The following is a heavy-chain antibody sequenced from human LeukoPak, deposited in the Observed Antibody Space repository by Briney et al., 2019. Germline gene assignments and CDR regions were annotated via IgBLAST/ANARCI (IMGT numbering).Heavy chain of an antibody. CDR3: ARLLAPGIHH. D-gene: IGHD2-15*01. V-gene: IGHV1-2*02. Sequence: ASVTVSCKASVYTFTRYYMHWVGQARGQGLEWMGWIHPNSGGTNYAQNYQRRLTMTRDTSSSTDYMELSRLRSDDTAVYYCARLLAPGIHHWGQGTLLTVSS. CDR2: IHPNSGGT. J-gene: IGHJ5*02. CDR1: VYTFTRYY.